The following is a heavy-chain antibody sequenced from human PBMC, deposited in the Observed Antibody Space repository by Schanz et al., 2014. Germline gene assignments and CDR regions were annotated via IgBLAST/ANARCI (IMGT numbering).Heavy chain of an antibody. V-gene: IGHV3-74*01. CDR3: AKERIAAAWTFDY. CDR2: VSRDGSET. J-gene: IGHJ4*02. D-gene: IGHD6-13*01. CDR1: GFTFNTSW. Sequence: EVQLVTSGGDLVQPGGSLRLSCAASGFTFNTSWFHWVRQPPGKGLLWVSRVSRDGSETTYVDSVRGRFTISRDTAKNTVFLQMNSLRAEDTAVYYCAKERIAAAWTFDYWGQGILVTVSS.